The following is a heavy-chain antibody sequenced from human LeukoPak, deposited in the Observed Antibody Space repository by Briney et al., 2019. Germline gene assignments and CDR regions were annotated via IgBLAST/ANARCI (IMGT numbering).Heavy chain of an antibody. CDR3: ARDSVYDSSGYYHY. J-gene: IGHJ4*02. V-gene: IGHV3-20*04. CDR1: GFTFDDYG. Sequence: GGSLRLSCAAPGFTFDDYGMSWVRQAPGKGLEWVSGINWNGGSTGYADSVKGRFTISRDNAKNSLYLQMNSLRAEDTALYYCARDSVYDSSGYYHYWGQGTLVTASS. D-gene: IGHD3-22*01. CDR2: INWNGGST.